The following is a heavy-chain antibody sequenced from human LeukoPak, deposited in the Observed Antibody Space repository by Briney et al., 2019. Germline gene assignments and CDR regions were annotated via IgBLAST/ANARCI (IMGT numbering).Heavy chain of an antibody. J-gene: IGHJ5*02. Sequence: GESLKISCQGSAYSFTTYWIGWVRQMPAKGLEWMAVIYPGDSRTRYNPSFQGQVTISADKSISTAYLQWSSLKASDTAIYYCACRKLSSSWFDPWGQGTLVTVSS. CDR3: ACRKLSSSWFDP. D-gene: IGHD1-14*01. CDR2: IYPGDSRT. V-gene: IGHV5-51*01. CDR1: AYSFTTYW.